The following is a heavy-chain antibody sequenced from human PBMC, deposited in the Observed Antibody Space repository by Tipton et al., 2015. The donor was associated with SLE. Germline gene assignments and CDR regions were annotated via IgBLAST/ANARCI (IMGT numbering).Heavy chain of an antibody. J-gene: IGHJ4*02. V-gene: IGHV4-34*01. D-gene: IGHD6-6*01. CDR2: INHSGGT. CDR3: ARGIVAAFFY. CDR1: GRSFSGYY. Sequence: TLSLTCAVYGRSFSGYYWTWIRQPPGKGLEWIGEINHSGGTNYNPSLKSRVTISGDTSKKQFSLKLRSVTAADTAVYYCARGIVAAFFYWGQGTLVTVSS.